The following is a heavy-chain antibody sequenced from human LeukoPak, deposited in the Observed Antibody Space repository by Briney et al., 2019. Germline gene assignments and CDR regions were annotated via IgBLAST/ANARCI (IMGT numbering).Heavy chain of an antibody. CDR1: GYTFIGDY. Sequence: ASVRVSCKASGYTFIGDYMHWVRQAPGQALEWMAWINPNGGAINYAQKFQGRVTLTRDTSRNTAYMEINRLTSDDTAVYYCVKPSRGPYYWFDLWGQGTLVTVSS. D-gene: IGHD1-1*01. V-gene: IGHV1-2*02. J-gene: IGHJ5*02. CDR2: INPNGGAI. CDR3: VKPSRGPYYWFDL.